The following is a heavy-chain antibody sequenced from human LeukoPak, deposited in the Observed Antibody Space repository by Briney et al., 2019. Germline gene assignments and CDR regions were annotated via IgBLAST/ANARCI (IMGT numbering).Heavy chain of an antibody. D-gene: IGHD5-18*01. J-gene: IGHJ4*02. CDR2: INHSGST. Sequence: PGGSLRLSCAASGFTFSSYWMSWVRQAPGKGLEWIGEINHSGSTNYNPSLKSRVTISVDTSKNQFSLKLSSVPAADTAVYYCARGINSPRLRYGLRVPRPGFDYWGQGTLVTVSS. CDR3: ARGINSPRLRYGLRVPRPGFDY. V-gene: IGHV4-34*01. CDR1: GFTFSSYW.